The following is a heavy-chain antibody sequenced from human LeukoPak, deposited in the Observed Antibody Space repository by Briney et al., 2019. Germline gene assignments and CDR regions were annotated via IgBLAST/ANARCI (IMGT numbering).Heavy chain of an antibody. V-gene: IGHV4-59*12. Sequence: SETLSLTCSVSGGSISSYYWSWIRQPPGKGLEWIGYIYYSGSINYNPSLKSRVTISVDTSKNQFSLKLSSVTAADTAVYYCARLSSSTDAFDIWGQGTMVTVSS. J-gene: IGHJ3*02. CDR2: IYYSGSI. CDR3: ARLSSSTDAFDI. CDR1: GGSISSYY. D-gene: IGHD6-6*01.